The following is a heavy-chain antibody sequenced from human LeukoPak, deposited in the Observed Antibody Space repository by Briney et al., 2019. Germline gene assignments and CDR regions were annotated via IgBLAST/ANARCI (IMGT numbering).Heavy chain of an antibody. V-gene: IGHV3-53*05. CDR1: GFTVSSNY. CDR3: ARGGAYSSSSLDP. D-gene: IGHD6-6*01. CDR2: IYSGGST. J-gene: IGHJ5*02. Sequence: GGSLRLSCAASGFTVSSNYMSWVRQAPGKGLEWVSVIYSGGSTYYADSVKGRFTISRDNSKNTLYLQMNSLRAEDTAVYYCARGGAYSSSSLDPWGQGTLVTVSS.